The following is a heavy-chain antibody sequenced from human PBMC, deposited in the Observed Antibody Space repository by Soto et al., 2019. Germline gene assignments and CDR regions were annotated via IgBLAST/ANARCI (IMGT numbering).Heavy chain of an antibody. CDR2: INSDGSST. CDR1: GFTFSNYW. V-gene: IGHV3-74*01. CDR3: TRDPTLYDSSGYSPAAFDI. Sequence: GGSLRLSCAASGFTFSNYWMHWVRQAPGKGLVWVSHINSDGSSTRYADSVKGRFTVSRDNAKNTLFLQMNSLRAEDTAVYYCTRDPTLYDSSGYSPAAFDIWGQGTTVTVSS. J-gene: IGHJ3*02. D-gene: IGHD3-22*01.